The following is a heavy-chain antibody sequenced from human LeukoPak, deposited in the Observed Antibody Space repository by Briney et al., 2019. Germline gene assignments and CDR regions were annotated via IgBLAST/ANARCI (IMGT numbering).Heavy chain of an antibody. CDR2: INPNSGGT. CDR1: GYTFTGYY. Sequence: ASVKVSCKASGYTFTGYYMHWVRQAPGQGLEWMGWINPNSGGTNYAQKFQGRVTMTRDTSISTAYMELSRLRSDDTAVYYCARVTMVQGVLGYWGQGTLVTVSS. V-gene: IGHV1-2*02. D-gene: IGHD3-10*01. CDR3: ARVTMVQGVLGY. J-gene: IGHJ4*02.